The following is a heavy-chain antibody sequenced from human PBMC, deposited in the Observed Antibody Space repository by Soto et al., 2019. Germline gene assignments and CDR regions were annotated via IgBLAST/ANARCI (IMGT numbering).Heavy chain of an antibody. J-gene: IGHJ6*02. CDR3: AKEVLAAAKYYYGMDV. CDR2: ISYDGSNK. CDR1: GFTFSSYG. Sequence: QVQLVESGGGVVQPGRSLRLSCAASGFTFSSYGMHWVRQAPGKGLEWVAVISYDGSNKYYADSVKGRFTISRDNSKNTLYLQMNRLRAEDTAVYYCAKEVLAAAKYYYGMDVWGQGTTVTVSS. V-gene: IGHV3-30*18. D-gene: IGHD6-13*01.